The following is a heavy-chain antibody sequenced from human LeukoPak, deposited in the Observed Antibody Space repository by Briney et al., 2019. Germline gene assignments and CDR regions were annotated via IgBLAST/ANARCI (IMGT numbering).Heavy chain of an antibody. CDR3: LYYYDSSGYTLDY. D-gene: IGHD3-22*01. CDR2: ISGSGGST. V-gene: IGHV3-23*01. CDR1: GFTFSSYA. J-gene: IGHJ4*02. Sequence: HGRSLRLSCAASGFTFSSYAMHWVRQAPGKGLEWVSGISGSGGSTYYADSVKGRFTISRDNSKNTLYLQMNSLRAEDTAVYYCLYYYDSSGYTLDYWGQGTLVTVSS.